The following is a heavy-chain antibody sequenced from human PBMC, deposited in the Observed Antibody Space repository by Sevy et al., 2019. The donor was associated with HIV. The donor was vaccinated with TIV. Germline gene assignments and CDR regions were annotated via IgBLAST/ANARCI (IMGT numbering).Heavy chain of an antibody. CDR3: ARRDYGDYVDWFDP. CDR1: GFSLSTNGVG. J-gene: IGHJ5*02. Sequence: SGPTLVNPTQTLTLTCTFSGFSLSTNGVGVGWIRQPPGKALECLALIYWDDDKHYSPSLKSRLTITKDTSKNQVVLKMTNMDPVDTATYYCARRDYGDYVDWFDPWGQGTLVTVSS. D-gene: IGHD4-17*01. V-gene: IGHV2-5*02. CDR2: IYWDDDK.